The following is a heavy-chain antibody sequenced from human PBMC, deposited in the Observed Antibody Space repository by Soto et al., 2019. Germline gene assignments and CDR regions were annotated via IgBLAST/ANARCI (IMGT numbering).Heavy chain of an antibody. V-gene: IGHV3-30-3*01. Sequence: QVQLVESGGGVVQPGRSLRLSCAASGFTFSSYAMHWVRQAPGKGLEWVAVISYDGSNKYYADSVKGRFTISRDNSKNTLYLQMNSLRAEDTAVYYYARDPLHGMDVWGQGTTVTVSS. CDR1: GFTFSSYA. CDR2: ISYDGSNK. J-gene: IGHJ6*02. CDR3: ARDPLHGMDV.